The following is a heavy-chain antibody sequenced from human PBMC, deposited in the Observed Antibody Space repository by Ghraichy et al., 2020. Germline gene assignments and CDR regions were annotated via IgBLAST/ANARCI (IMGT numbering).Heavy chain of an antibody. CDR2: ISPYNGDT. CDR3: ARSYAYCGGDCFYYFDY. V-gene: IGHV1-18*01. D-gene: IGHD2-21*01. Sequence: ASVKVSCRSSGYTFTSYGVSWVRQAPGQGLEWMGWISPYNGDTNYAQKVQGRVTMTTDTSTSTAYLELWGLRSDDTAVYYCARSYAYCGGDCFYYFDYWGQGTLVTVSS. J-gene: IGHJ4*02. CDR1: GYTFTSYG.